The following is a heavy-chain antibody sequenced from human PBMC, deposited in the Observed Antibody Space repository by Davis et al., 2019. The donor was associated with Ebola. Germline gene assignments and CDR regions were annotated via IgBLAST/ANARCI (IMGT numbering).Heavy chain of an antibody. D-gene: IGHD1-26*01. Sequence: GESLKISCAASGFIFSSYVMSWVRQAPGKGLEWVSTPGTSADTYYADSVKGRFTISRDNSKNTLYLQMNGLRVEDTAIYYCAKDTSNIWFDIWGQGTMVTVSS. CDR3: AKDTSNIWFDI. V-gene: IGHV3-23*01. J-gene: IGHJ3*02. CDR1: GFIFSSYV. CDR2: PGTSADT.